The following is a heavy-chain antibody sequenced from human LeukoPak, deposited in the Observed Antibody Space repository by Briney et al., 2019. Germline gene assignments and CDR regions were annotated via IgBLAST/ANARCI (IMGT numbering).Heavy chain of an antibody. D-gene: IGHD3-16*01. CDR3: ARQSDVWGSCVN. CDR2: NNYSGST. CDR1: GGSISSYY. V-gene: IGHV4-59*08. Sequence: SETLSLTCTVSGGSISSYYWNWIRQPPGKGLEWIGYNNYSGSTNYNPSLKSRVIISVDMSKNQFSLKLSSVTAADTAVYYCARQSDVWGSCVNWGQGTLVTVSS. J-gene: IGHJ4*02.